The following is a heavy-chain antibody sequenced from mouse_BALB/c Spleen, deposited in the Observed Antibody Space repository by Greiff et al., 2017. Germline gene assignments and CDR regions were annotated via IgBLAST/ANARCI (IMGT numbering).Heavy chain of an antibody. CDR2: IDPANGNT. CDR3: ARDDSPFAY. J-gene: IGHJ3*01. V-gene: IGHV14-3*02. Sequence: VQLKESGAELVKPGASVKLSCTASGFNIKDTYMHWVKQRPEQGLEWIGRIDPANGNTKYDPKFQGKATITADTSSNTAYLQLSSLTSEDTAVYYCARDDSPFAYWGQGTLVTVSA. D-gene: IGHD2-4*01. CDR1: GFNIKDTY.